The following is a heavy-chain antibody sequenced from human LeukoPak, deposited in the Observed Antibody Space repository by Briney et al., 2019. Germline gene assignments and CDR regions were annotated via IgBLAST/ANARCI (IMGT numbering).Heavy chain of an antibody. V-gene: IGHV4-34*01. Sequence: SETLSLTCAVYGGSFSGYYWSWIRQPPGKGLEWIGEINHSGSTNYNPSLKSRVTISVDTSKNQFSLKLSSVTAADTAVYYCARGLRSGCHTTYYFDYWGQGTLVTVSS. CDR3: ARGLRSGCHTTYYFDY. CDR1: GGSFSGYY. CDR2: INHSGST. D-gene: IGHD1-26*01. J-gene: IGHJ4*02.